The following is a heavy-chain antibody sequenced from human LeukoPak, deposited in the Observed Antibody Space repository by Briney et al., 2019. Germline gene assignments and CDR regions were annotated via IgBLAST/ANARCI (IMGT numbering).Heavy chain of an antibody. V-gene: IGHV3-23*01. CDR3: ARDGSGDYIRYFDL. Sequence: GGSLRLSCAASGFTFSSYAMSWVRQAPGKGLEWVSAISGSGGSTYYADSVKGRFTISRDNSKNTLYLQVNSLRAEDTAVYYCARDGSGDYIRYFDLWGRGTLVTVSS. J-gene: IGHJ2*01. CDR1: GFTFSSYA. CDR2: ISGSGGST. D-gene: IGHD4-17*01.